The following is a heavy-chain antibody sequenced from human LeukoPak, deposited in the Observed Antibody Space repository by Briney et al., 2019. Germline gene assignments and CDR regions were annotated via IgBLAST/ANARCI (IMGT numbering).Heavy chain of an antibody. CDR1: GFTFSSYA. CDR3: AKDKKVAAGPFDS. J-gene: IGHJ4*02. Sequence: GGSLRLSCASSGFTFSSYARSWVRQAPWKGLEWVSAISGSGGTTYYADSVRGRFTISRDNSMNTVYLQINSLRAEDTAVYYCAKDKKVAAGPFDSWGQGTLVTVSS. D-gene: IGHD6-13*01. CDR2: ISGSGGTT. V-gene: IGHV3-23*01.